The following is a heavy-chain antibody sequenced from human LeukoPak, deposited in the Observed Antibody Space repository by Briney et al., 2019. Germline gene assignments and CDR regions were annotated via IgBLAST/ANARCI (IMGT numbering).Heavy chain of an antibody. CDR2: IYSDGRT. V-gene: IGHV3-53*01. J-gene: IGHJ4*02. Sequence: GGSLRLSCAASGFTVSSTYISWVRQAPGRGLEWVSVIYSDGRTYYADSLKGRFTISRDSSKNTVYLQMNSLRVEDTAVYYCARLPRGEYWGQGTLVTVSS. D-gene: IGHD3-16*01. CDR3: ARLPRGEY. CDR1: GFTVSSTY.